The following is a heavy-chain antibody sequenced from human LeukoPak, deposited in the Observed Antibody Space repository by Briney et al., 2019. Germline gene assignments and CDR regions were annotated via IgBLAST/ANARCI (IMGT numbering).Heavy chain of an antibody. V-gene: IGHV3-30-3*01. Sequence: GGSLRLSCAASGFTFSTYAMIWVRQAPGKGLEWVAVISYDGSNKYYADSVKGRFTISRDNSKNTLYLQMNSLRAEDTAVYYCARDGGRDFDYWGQGTPVTVSS. CDR3: ARDGGRDFDY. CDR1: GFTFSTYA. D-gene: IGHD4-23*01. J-gene: IGHJ4*02. CDR2: ISYDGSNK.